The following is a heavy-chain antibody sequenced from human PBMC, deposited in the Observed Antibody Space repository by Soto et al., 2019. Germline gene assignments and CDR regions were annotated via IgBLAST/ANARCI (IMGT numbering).Heavy chain of an antibody. J-gene: IGHJ6*02. V-gene: IGHV3-30*18. CDR1: GFTFSSYG. Sequence: GGSLRLSCAASGFTFSSYGMHWVRQAPGKGLEWVAVISYDGSNKYYADSVKGRFTISRDNSKNTPYLQMNSLRAEDTAVYYCAKEMTSGSWLTYYYYYGMDVWGQGTTVTVSS. CDR2: ISYDGSNK. CDR3: AKEMTSGSWLTYYYYYGMDV. D-gene: IGHD6-13*01.